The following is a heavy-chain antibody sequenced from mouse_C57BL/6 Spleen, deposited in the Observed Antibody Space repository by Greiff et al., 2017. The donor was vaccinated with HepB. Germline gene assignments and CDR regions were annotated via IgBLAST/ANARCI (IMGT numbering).Heavy chain of an antibody. CDR1: GYTFTDYE. J-gene: IGHJ4*01. D-gene: IGHD3-1*01. Sequence: VQLQQSGAELVRPGASVTLSCKASGYTFTDYEMHWVKQTPVHGLEWIGAIDPETGGTAYNQKFKGKAILTADKSSSTAYMELRSLTSEDSAVYYCTRGHLDAMDYWGQGTSVTVSS. CDR2: IDPETGGT. CDR3: TRGHLDAMDY. V-gene: IGHV1-15*01.